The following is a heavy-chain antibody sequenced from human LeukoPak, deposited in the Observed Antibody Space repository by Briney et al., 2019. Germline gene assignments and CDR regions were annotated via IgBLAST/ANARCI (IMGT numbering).Heavy chain of an antibody. CDR2: ISSSGSTI. D-gene: IGHD1-26*01. V-gene: IGHV3-48*03. CDR1: GFTFSSYE. Sequence: PGGSLRLSCAASGFTFSSYEMNWVRQAPGKGLEWVSYISSSGSTIYYADSVKGRFTISRDNAKNSLYLQMNSPRAEDTAVYYCAREVKGGSSTRDYWGQGTLVTVSS. J-gene: IGHJ4*02. CDR3: AREVKGGSSTRDY.